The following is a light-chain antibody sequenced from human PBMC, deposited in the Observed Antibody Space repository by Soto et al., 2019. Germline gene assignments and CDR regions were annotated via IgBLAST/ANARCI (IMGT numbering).Light chain of an antibody. CDR1: QSISTY. CDR2: TAS. V-gene: IGKV1-39*01. Sequence: DIQMPQSPSSLSASVGDRVTITCRASQSISTYLNWYQQKRGEAPNLLIYTASTLQSGVPSRFSGSGSGTDFTLTISSLRPEDFATYYCEQSYSTPPTFGRGTKLETK. J-gene: IGKJ2*01. CDR3: EQSYSTPPT.